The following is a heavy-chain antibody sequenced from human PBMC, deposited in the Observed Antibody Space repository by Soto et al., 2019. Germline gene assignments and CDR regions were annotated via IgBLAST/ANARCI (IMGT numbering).Heavy chain of an antibody. Sequence: GASVKVSWKVSGYTLTEFSMPWGRQAPGKGLEWMGGFDPEDGETIYAQKFQGRVTMTEDTSTDTAYMELSSLRSEDTAVYYCATDLGLTSGYYHFDYWGRGTLVTVSS. CDR2: FDPEDGET. CDR1: GYTLTEFS. CDR3: ATDLGLTSGYYHFDY. J-gene: IGHJ4*02. V-gene: IGHV1-24*01. D-gene: IGHD3-22*01.